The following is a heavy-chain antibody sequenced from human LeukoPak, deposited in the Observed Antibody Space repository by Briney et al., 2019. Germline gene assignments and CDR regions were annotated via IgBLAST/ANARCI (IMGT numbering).Heavy chain of an antibody. J-gene: IGHJ4*02. D-gene: IGHD2-15*01. V-gene: IGHV3-48*03. Sequence: GGSLRLSCAASGFTFSSYEMNWVRQAPGKGLEWVSYISSSGSTIYYADSVKGRFTISRDNAKNSLYLQMSSLRAEDTAVYYCASLAAATVDYWGQGTLVTVSS. CDR3: ASLAAATVDY. CDR1: GFTFSSYE. CDR2: ISSSGSTI.